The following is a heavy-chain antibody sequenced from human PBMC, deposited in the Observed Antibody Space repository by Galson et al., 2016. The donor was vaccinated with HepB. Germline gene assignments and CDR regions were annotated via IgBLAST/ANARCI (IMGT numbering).Heavy chain of an antibody. J-gene: IGHJ4*02. CDR1: GFRLSDYG. CDR3: AKDLEVRMATKYYFEY. CDR2: IWYDESEK. D-gene: IGHD5-24*01. V-gene: IGHV3-33*06. Sequence: SLRLSCAVSGFRLSDYGMHWVRQTPDKGLEWLSVIWYDESEKYYADSVKGRFTISRDNTKNTLYLQMHSLRVEDTGMYSCAKDLEVRMATKYYFEYWGLGTLVTVSS.